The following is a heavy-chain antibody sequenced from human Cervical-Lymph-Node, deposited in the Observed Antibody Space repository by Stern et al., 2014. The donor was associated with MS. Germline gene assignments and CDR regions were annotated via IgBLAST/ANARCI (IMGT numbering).Heavy chain of an antibody. CDR2: IGSDTNT. CDR3: AKDIFHWCSDV. D-gene: IGHD3-3*01. V-gene: IGHV3-23*04. J-gene: IGHJ2*01. CDR1: GFSFSNNA. Sequence: VQLVQSGGGLVQPGGSLRLSCAASGFSFSNNAMIWFRQAPGKGLEWVSGIGSDTNTHYADSVKGRFIISRDNSKNTLYLQMDSLRAEDTAVYYCAKDIFHWCSDVWGRGTLVTVSS.